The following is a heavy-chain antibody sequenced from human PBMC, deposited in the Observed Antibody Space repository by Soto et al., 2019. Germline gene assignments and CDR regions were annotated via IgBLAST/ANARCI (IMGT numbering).Heavy chain of an antibody. CDR1: GFSFSSYW. Sequence: GGSLRLSCAASGFSFSSYWMHWARQPPGKGLEWVANIKHDGSEKYYLDSVKGRFTISRDNAKSSLYLQMNSLRAEDTAVYYCARVLAAADSLWGQGTLVTVSS. J-gene: IGHJ4*02. D-gene: IGHD6-13*01. CDR2: IKHDGSEK. CDR3: ARVLAAADSL. V-gene: IGHV3-7*01.